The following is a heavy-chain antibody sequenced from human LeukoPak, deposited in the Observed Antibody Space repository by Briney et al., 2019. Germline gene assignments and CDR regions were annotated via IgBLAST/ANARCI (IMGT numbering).Heavy chain of an antibody. D-gene: IGHD2-8*01. CDR1: GYTFTSNY. Sequence: ASVKVSCKASGYTFTSNYMHWVRQAPGQGLEWMGIINPSGGTTIYAQKFQGRVTMTRDTSTSTVYMELSSLRSEDTAVYYCARQRGGQYEDGFDIWGQGTMVSVSS. CDR2: INPSGGTT. V-gene: IGHV1-46*01. CDR3: ARQRGGQYEDGFDI. J-gene: IGHJ3*02.